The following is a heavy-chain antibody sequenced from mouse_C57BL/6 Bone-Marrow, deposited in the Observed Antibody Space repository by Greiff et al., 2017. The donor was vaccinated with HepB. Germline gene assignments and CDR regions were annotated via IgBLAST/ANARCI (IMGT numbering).Heavy chain of an antibody. V-gene: IGHV1-82*01. CDR2: IYPGDGDT. Sequence: QLQQSGPELVKPGASVKISCKASGYAFSSSWMNWVKQRPGKGLEWIGRIYPGDGDTNYNGKFKGKATLTADKSSSTAYMQLSSLTSEDSAVYFCARLRYDFDYWGQGTTLTVSS. CDR3: ARLRYDFDY. D-gene: IGHD2-3*01. J-gene: IGHJ2*01. CDR1: GYAFSSSW.